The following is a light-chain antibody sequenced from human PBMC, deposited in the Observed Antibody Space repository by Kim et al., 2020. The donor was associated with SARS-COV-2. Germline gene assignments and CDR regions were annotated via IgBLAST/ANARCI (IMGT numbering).Light chain of an antibody. CDR3: QAWDSSTWV. J-gene: IGLJ3*02. V-gene: IGLV3-1*01. Sequence: SLSPGQTASITCSGDKLGDKYACWYQQKPGQSPVLGIYQDSKRPSGIPERFSGSNSGNTATLTISGTQAMDEADYYCQAWDSSTWVFGGGTQLTVL. CDR2: QDS. CDR1: KLGDKY.